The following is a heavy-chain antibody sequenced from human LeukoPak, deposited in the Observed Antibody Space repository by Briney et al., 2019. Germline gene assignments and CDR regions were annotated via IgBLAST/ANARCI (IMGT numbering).Heavy chain of an antibody. D-gene: IGHD6-13*01. J-gene: IGHJ2*01. CDR3: AREVAAAGTGYFDL. CDR1: GFTFSSYD. V-gene: IGHV3-13*01. CDR2: IGTAGDT. Sequence: GGSLRLSCAASGFTFSSYDMHWVRQATGKGLEWVSAIGTAGDTYYPGPVKGRFTISRENAKNSLYLQMNSLRAGDTAVYYCAREVAAAGTGYFDLWGRGTLVTVSS.